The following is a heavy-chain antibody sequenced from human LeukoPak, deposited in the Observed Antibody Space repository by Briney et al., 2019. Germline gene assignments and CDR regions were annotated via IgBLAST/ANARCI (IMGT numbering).Heavy chain of an antibody. V-gene: IGHV6-1*01. J-gene: IGHJ4*02. CDR3: ARDRGIAVAGGRLGFDY. CDR2: KYYKSKWYN. CDR1: GDSVSSNSAA. Sequence: SQTPSLTCAISGDSVSSNSAAWNWVRQSPSRGLEWLGRKYYKSKWYNDYAVSVKSRITINPDTSKNQFSLQLNSVTPEDTAVYYCARDRGIAVAGGRLGFDYWGQGTLVTVSS. D-gene: IGHD6-19*01.